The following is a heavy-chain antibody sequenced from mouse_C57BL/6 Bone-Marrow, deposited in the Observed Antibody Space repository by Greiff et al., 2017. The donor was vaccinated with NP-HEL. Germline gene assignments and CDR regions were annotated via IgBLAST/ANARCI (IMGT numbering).Heavy chain of an antibody. CDR3: ARRGLRRDGYAMDY. D-gene: IGHD2-4*01. CDR1: GFTFSDYG. V-gene: IGHV5-17*01. J-gene: IGHJ4*01. CDR2: ISSGSSTI. Sequence: EVQRVESGGGLVKPGGSLKLSCAASGFTFSDYGMHWVRQAPEKGLEWVAYISSGSSTIYYADTVKGRFTISRDNAKNTLFLQMTSLRSEDTAMYYCARRGLRRDGYAMDYWGQGTSVTVSS.